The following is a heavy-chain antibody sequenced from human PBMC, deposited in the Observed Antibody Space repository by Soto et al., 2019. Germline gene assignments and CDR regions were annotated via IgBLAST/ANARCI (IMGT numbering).Heavy chain of an antibody. CDR2: ISYDGSNK. CDR1: GFTFSSYA. Sequence: QVQLVESGGGVVQPGRSLRLSCAASGFTFSSYAMHWVRQAPGKGLEWVAVISYDGSNKYHADSVKGRFTISRDNSKNTLYRHMNILRAEYTAVYSCARGWQQLDYYYGMDVWGQGTTVTVSS. CDR3: ARGWQQLDYYYGMDV. J-gene: IGHJ6*02. V-gene: IGHV3-30-3*01. D-gene: IGHD6-13*01.